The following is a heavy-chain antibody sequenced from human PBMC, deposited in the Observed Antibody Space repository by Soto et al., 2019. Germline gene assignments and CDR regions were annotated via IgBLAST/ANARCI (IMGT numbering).Heavy chain of an antibody. V-gene: IGHV3-33*01. CDR1: GFAFSSFG. D-gene: IGHD2-15*01. CDR3: ARYCSGGRCSEGGLDF. CDR2: VGYDGSDK. Sequence: QVQLVESGGGVVQPGRSLRLSCAASGFAFSSFGMHWVRQAPGKGLEWVALVGYDGSDKYYGDSVKGRFTISRDYSENTVYLQMGSLRVEDTAIYFCARYCSGGRCSEGGLDFWGQGTLVTVSS. J-gene: IGHJ4*02.